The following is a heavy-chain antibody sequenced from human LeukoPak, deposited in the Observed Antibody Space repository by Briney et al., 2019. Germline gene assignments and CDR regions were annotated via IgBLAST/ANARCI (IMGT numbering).Heavy chain of an antibody. J-gene: IGHJ4*02. D-gene: IGHD3-22*01. CDR1: GFTFSDYY. CDR2: ISSSGSTI. Sequence: GGSLRLSCAASGFTFSDYYMSWIRRAPGRGLEWVSYISSSGSTIYYADSVKGRFTISRDNAKNTLYLQMNSLRAEDTAVYYCAKDRSQYYYDSSGHDYWGQGTLVTVSS. CDR3: AKDRSQYYYDSSGHDY. V-gene: IGHV3-11*01.